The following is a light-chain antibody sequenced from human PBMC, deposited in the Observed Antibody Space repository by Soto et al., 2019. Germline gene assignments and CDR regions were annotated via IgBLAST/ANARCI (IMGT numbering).Light chain of an antibody. V-gene: IGLV1-47*01. CDR2: RNN. J-gene: IGLJ2*01. CDR1: SSNIGSNY. CDR3: AAWDDSLSGPV. Sequence: QSVPTQPPSASGTPGQRVTISCSGSSSNIGSNYVYWYQHLPGTAPKLLIYRNNQRPSGVPDRFSGSKSGTSASLAISGLRSEDEADYYCAAWDDSLSGPVFGGGTKLTVL.